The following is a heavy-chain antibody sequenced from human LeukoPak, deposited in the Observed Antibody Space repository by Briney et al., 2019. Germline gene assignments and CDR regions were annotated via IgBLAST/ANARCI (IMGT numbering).Heavy chain of an antibody. CDR1: GFTFRSYP. CDR2: LTGGGQTT. Sequence: PGGSLRLSCVASGFTFRSYPMTWVRQVPGKGLEWVASLTGGGQTTQYADFARGRFTISRDNSKNTLYLHMHSLNAEHTAVYYCVRPGFCSGVDCYWDPSYNLWGQGTLVTVSS. CDR3: VRPGFCSGVDCYWDPSYNL. D-gene: IGHD2-21*02. J-gene: IGHJ1*01. V-gene: IGHV3-23*01.